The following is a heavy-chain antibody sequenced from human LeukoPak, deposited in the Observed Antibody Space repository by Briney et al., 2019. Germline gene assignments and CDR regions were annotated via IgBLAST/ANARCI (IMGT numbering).Heavy chain of an antibody. CDR3: ATSSNAPGNH. D-gene: IGHD2-2*01. V-gene: IGHV3-7*01. Sequence: GGSLRLSCAASGFTFNGYWMSWVRQAPGKGLEWVANIKEDGSAQYYVGSVKGRFTTSRDNAKNSLNLQMNSLRAEDTAVYYCATSSNAPGNHWGRGTLVTVSS. CDR1: GFTFNGYW. J-gene: IGHJ5*02. CDR2: IKEDGSAQ.